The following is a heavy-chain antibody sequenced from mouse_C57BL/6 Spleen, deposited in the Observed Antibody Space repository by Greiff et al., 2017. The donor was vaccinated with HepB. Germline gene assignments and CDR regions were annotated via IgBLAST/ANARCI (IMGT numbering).Heavy chain of an antibody. V-gene: IGHV1-4*01. J-gene: IGHJ2*01. CDR2: INPSSGYT. Sequence: QVQLKESGAELARPGASVKMSCKASGYTFTSYTMHWVKQRPGQGLEWIGYINPSSGYTKYNQKFKDKATLTADKSSSTAYMQLSSLTSEDAAVYYCAIYGSSYDYWGQGTTLTVAS. CDR3: AIYGSSYDY. D-gene: IGHD1-1*01. CDR1: GYTFTSYT.